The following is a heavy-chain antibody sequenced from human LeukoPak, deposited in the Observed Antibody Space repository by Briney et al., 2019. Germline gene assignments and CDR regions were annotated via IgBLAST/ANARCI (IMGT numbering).Heavy chain of an antibody. CDR2: ISSSSSYI. CDR3: ASFKDYMDV. J-gene: IGHJ6*03. CDR1: GFTFSSYG. V-gene: IGHV3-21*01. Sequence: GGSLRLSCAASGFTFSSYGMSWVRQAPGKGLEWVSSISSSSSYIYYADSVKGRFTISRDNAKNSLYLQMNSLRAEDTAVYYCASFKDYMDVWGKGTTVTVSS.